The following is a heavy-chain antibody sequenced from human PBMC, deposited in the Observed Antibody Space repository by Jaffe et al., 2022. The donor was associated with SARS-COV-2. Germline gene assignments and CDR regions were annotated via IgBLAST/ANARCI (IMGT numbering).Heavy chain of an antibody. Sequence: QVQLVQSGAEVKKPGSSVKVSCKSSGGTFSSQSISWVRQAPGQGLVWMGGILPIFGTPQYAQTFQGRLTITADESSSTAYMELSSLRSEDTAVYYCASTTFGVYDMDVWGQGTTVAVSS. CDR3: ASTTFGVYDMDV. CDR1: GGTFSSQS. D-gene: IGHD3-3*01. V-gene: IGHV1-69*01. J-gene: IGHJ6*02. CDR2: ILPIFGTP.